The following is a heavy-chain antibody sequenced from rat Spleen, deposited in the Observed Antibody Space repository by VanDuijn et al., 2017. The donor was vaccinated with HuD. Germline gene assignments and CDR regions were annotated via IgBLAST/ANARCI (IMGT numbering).Heavy chain of an antibody. J-gene: IGHJ4*01. D-gene: IGHD3-1*01. Sequence: EVQLVESGGGLVQPGRSLKLSCAASGFTFSNYYMAWVRQAPKKGLEWVATITSGGSNTYYPDSVKGRFTISRDNAKSTLYLQMNSLRSEDTATYYCARHSAAPVYVMDAWGQGVMVTVSS. CDR1: GFTFSNYY. V-gene: IGHV5-25*01. CDR2: ITSGGSNT. CDR3: ARHSAAPVYVMDA.